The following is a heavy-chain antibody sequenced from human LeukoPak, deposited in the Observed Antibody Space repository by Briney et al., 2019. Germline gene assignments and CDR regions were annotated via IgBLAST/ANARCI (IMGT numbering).Heavy chain of an antibody. V-gene: IGHV1-18*01. J-gene: IGHJ3*01. CDR3: ARSKGGITMIVVVNSAFDV. CDR2: ISAYNGNT. CDR1: GGTFSNYA. D-gene: IGHD3-22*01. Sequence: ASVKVSCKASGGTFSNYAISWVRQAPGQGLEWMGWISAYNGNTNYAQNLQGRVTLTTDTSTSTAYMELRSLRSDDTAVYYCARSKGGITMIVVVNSAFDVWGPGTMVTVSS.